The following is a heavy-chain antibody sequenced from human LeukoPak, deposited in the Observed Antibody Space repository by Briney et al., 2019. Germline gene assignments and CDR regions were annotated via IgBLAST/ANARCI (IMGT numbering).Heavy chain of an antibody. CDR3: ARGKDTAMVQYNWFDP. V-gene: IGHV4-59*08. CDR2: IYYSGST. CDR1: GGSISSYY. J-gene: IGHJ5*02. D-gene: IGHD5-18*01. Sequence: PSETLSLTCTVSGGSISSYYWSWIRQPPGKGLEWIGYIYYSGSTNYNPSLKSRVTISVDTSKNQFSLKLSSVTAADTAVYYCARGKDTAMVQYNWFDPWGQGTLVTVSS.